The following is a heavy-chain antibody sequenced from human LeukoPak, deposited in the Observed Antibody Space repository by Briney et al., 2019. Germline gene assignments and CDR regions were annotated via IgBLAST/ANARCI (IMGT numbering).Heavy chain of an antibody. CDR2: IYNDGSST. CDR3: ARAIKDYYDSSGYYFDY. V-gene: IGHV3-74*01. D-gene: IGHD3-22*01. J-gene: IGHJ4*02. Sequence: PGGSLRLSCAASGFTFSHYWMHWVRQAPGKGLVWVSRIYNDGSSTSYADSVKGRFTISRDNAKNSLYLQMNSLRAEDTAVYYCARAIKDYYDSSGYYFDYWGQGTLVTVSS. CDR1: GFTFSHYW.